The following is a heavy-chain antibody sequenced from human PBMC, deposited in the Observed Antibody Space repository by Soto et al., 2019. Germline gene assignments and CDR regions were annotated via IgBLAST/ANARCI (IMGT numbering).Heavy chain of an antibody. Sequence: GGSLRLSCAASGFTFSSYAMHWVRQAPGKGLEWVAVISYDGSNKYYADSVKGRFTISRDNSKNTLYLQMNSLRAEDTAVYYCARDIHTTYSSSWYGDSDWLGTFDYWGQGTLVTVSS. CDR1: GFTFSSYA. J-gene: IGHJ4*02. D-gene: IGHD6-13*01. V-gene: IGHV3-30-3*01. CDR2: ISYDGSNK. CDR3: ARDIHTTYSSSWYGDSDWLGTFDY.